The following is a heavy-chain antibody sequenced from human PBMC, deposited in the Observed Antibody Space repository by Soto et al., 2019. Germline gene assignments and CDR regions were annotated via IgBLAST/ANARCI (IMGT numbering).Heavy chain of an antibody. CDR3: VASGSYHSGDLQH. Sequence: GGSLRLSCAASGFTFSDHYMDWVRQAPGKGLEWVGRSRNKANSYTTEYVASVKGRFSISRDDSKNSLYLQMNSLKTEDTAVYYCVASGSYHSGDLQHWGQGTPVTVSS. CDR2: SRNKANSYTT. CDR1: GFTFSDHY. D-gene: IGHD1-26*01. V-gene: IGHV3-72*01. J-gene: IGHJ1*01.